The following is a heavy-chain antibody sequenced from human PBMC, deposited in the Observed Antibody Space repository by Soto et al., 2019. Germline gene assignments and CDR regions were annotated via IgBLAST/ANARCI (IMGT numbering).Heavy chain of an antibody. CDR1: GGSISSYY. V-gene: IGHV4-59*08. CDR2: IYYSGST. CDR3: ARGRAYYDFWSGYYEGNWFDP. Sequence: SETLSPTCTVSGGSISSYYWSWIRQPPGKGLEWIGYIYYSGSTNYNPSLKSRVTISVDTSKNQFSLKLSSVTAADTAVYYCARGRAYYDFWSGYYEGNWFDPWGQGTLVTVSS. J-gene: IGHJ5*02. D-gene: IGHD3-3*01.